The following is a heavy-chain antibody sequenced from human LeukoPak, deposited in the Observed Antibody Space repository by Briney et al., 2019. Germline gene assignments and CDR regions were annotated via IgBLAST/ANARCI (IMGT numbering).Heavy chain of an antibody. V-gene: IGHV1-18*01. CDR3: ARDQRGLLWFGELSPSNWFDP. D-gene: IGHD3-10*01. CDR2: ISPYNGNT. CDR1: GYAFTTYG. Sequence: ASVKVSCKTSGYAFTTYGISWVRQAPGQGLEWMGWISPYNGNTHYAQKLQGRVTMTTDTSTSTAYMELRSLRSDDTAVYYCARDQRGLLWFGELSPSNWFDPWGQGTLVTVSS. J-gene: IGHJ5*02.